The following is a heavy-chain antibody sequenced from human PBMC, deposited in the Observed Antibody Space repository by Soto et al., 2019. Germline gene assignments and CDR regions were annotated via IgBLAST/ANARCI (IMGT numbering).Heavy chain of an antibody. CDR2: IIPIFGTA. Sequence: QVQLVQSGAEVKKPGSSVKVSCKASGGTFSSYAISWVRHAPGQGLEWMGGIIPIFGTANYAQKFQGRVTITADESTSTAYMELSSLSSEDTDVYYCARHRYYYDSSGYYPGRAFDILGQGKMVTVSS. V-gene: IGHV1-69*01. J-gene: IGHJ3*02. D-gene: IGHD3-22*01. CDR1: GGTFSSYA. CDR3: ARHRYYYDSSGYYPGRAFDI.